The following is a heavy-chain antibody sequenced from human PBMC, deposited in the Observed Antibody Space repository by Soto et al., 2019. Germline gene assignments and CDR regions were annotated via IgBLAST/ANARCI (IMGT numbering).Heavy chain of an antibody. J-gene: IGHJ4*02. CDR2: LVPVFGTA. V-gene: IGHV1-69*06. CDR3: ARSRGVFDY. CDR1: GGTFSSLA. Sequence: QVQLVLSGAEVKKPGSSVKVSCKASGGTFSSLAISWVRQAPGQGLEWMGGLVPVFGTANYAQKFQDRVTITADKSTSTSYRELSSLRSEDTAVYYGARSRGVFDYWGQGTLVTVSS. D-gene: IGHD3-10*01.